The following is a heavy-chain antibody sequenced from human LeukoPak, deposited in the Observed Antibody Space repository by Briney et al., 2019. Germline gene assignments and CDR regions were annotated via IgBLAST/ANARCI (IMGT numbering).Heavy chain of an antibody. D-gene: IGHD3-3*01. CDR1: GGSISSYY. Sequence: KPSETLSLTCTVSGGSISSYYWSWIRQPAGKGLEWIGRIYTSGSTNYNPSLKSRVTMSVDTSKNQFSLKLSSVTAADTAVYYCARDSGRRFLEWLNRWNWFDPWGQGTLVTVSS. CDR2: IYTSGST. J-gene: IGHJ5*02. CDR3: ARDSGRRFLEWLNRWNWFDP. V-gene: IGHV4-4*07.